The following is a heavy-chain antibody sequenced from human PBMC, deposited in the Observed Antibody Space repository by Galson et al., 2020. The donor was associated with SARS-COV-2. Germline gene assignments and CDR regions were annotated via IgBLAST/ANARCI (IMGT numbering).Heavy chain of an antibody. V-gene: IGHV4-59*01. Sequence: ASETLSLTCTVSGGSISSYYWSWIRQPPGKGLEWIGYIYYSGSTNYNPSLKSRVTISVDTSKNQFSLKLSSVTAADTAGYYCARTSMIPLYYYYYGMDVWGQGTTVTVSS. CDR2: IYYSGST. J-gene: IGHJ6*02. CDR1: GGSISSYY. CDR3: ARTSMIPLYYYYYGMDV. D-gene: IGHD3-16*01.